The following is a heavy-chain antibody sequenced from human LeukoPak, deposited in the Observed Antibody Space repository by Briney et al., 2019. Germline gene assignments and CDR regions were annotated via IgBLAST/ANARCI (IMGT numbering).Heavy chain of an antibody. CDR2: ISATNANT. Sequence: GASVKVSCRASGYTFISYGISWVRQAPGQGLEWMGWISATNANTNNEQNFQGRVTMTTDTSTSTAYMELRSLRSDDTAVYYCARHFDDILTGYPLSHFDYWGQGTLVTVSS. J-gene: IGHJ4*02. CDR3: ARHFDDILTGYPLSHFDY. D-gene: IGHD3-9*01. V-gene: IGHV1-18*01. CDR1: GYTFISYG.